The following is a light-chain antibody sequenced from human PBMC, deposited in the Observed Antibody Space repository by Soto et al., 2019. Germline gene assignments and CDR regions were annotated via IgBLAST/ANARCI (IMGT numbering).Light chain of an antibody. CDR1: QSVSSSY. Sequence: EIVLTQSPGTLSLSPGERATLSCRASQSVSSSYLAWYQQKPGQAPRLLINGASSRATGIPDRFSGSGSGPDFTLTISRLEPEDFAVYYCQQYGTSPPSTFGQGTRLEIK. CDR3: QQYGTSPPST. CDR2: GAS. V-gene: IGKV3-20*01. J-gene: IGKJ5*01.